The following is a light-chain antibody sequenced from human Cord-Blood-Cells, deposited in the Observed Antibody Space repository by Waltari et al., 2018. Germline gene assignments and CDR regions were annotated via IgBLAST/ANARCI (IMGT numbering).Light chain of an antibody. CDR1: SLRIYY. J-gene: IGLJ2*01. Sequence: SSELTQDPAVSVALGQTVRITCQGDSLRIYYASWYQQKPGQAPVLVIYGKNNRPSGIPDRFSGSSSGNTASLTSTGAQAEDEADYYCNSRDSSGNHVVFGGGTKLTVL. CDR2: GKN. CDR3: NSRDSSGNHVV. V-gene: IGLV3-19*01.